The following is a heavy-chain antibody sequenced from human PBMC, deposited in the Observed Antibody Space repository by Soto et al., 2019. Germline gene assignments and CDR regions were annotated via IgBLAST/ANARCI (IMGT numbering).Heavy chain of an antibody. CDR1: ALSLAIYE. V-gene: IGHV3-30*04. Sequence: GRSLRLSCPRAALSLAIYEMQWVRHTPSKRLEWVTFTSYDGSINYYADSVKGRFTMSRENSKNLLYLQMNSQRTEDTAVYYCVRRSTVSYYAVDVWGQGTTVTVSS. J-gene: IGHJ6*02. D-gene: IGHD4-17*01. CDR2: TSYDGSIN. CDR3: VRRSTVSYYAVDV.